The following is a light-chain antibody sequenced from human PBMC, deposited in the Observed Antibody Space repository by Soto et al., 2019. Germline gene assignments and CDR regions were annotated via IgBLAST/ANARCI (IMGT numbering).Light chain of an antibody. V-gene: IGLV2-14*01. Sequence: QSALTQPASVSGSPGQSITISCTGTSSDVGGYNYVSWYQHHPGKAPKLMIYEVSTRPSGGSNRFSGAKSGNTAALTISGRQADDEADDYCSSYTTSGTRVFGGGTKLTVL. CDR2: EVS. CDR1: SSDVGGYNY. CDR3: SSYTTSGTRV. J-gene: IGLJ3*02.